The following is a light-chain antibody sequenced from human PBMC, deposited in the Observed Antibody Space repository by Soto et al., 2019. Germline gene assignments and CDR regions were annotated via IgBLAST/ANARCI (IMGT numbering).Light chain of an antibody. Sequence: QSVLTQPPSVSGAPGQRVTISCTGSSSNIGAGYDVHWYQQLPGTAPKLLIYGNSNRPSGVPDRFSGSKSGTSASLAITGLQPEDEADYYCQYYDSSLSVWVFGGGTKLTVL. CDR2: GNS. CDR3: QYYDSSLSVWV. CDR1: SSNIGAGYD. V-gene: IGLV1-40*01. J-gene: IGLJ3*02.